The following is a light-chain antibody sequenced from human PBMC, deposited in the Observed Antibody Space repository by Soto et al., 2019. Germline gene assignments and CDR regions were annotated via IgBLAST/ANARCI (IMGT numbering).Light chain of an antibody. CDR2: GAS. V-gene: IGKV3-20*01. J-gene: IGKJ4*01. CDR3: QQYGSSLSFT. CDR1: QSVSSRY. Sequence: EIVLTQSPGTLSLSPGERATLSCRASQSVSSRYLAWYQQKPGQAPRLLLYGASNRATGIPDRFSGSGSGTDFTLTITRLEPEYFSVHYCQQYGSSLSFTFGGGPKVDNK.